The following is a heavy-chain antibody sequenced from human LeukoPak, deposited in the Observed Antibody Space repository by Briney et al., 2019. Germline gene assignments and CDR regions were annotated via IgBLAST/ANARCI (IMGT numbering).Heavy chain of an antibody. CDR1: GFTFSNYG. J-gene: IGHJ6*02. Sequence: GRSLRLSCAASGFTFSNYGMHWVRQAPVKGLEWIAVISYDGSKKYYADSVKGRFTISRDNSKNTLYLQMNSLRVEDTAVYYCARDRDIVVVPAHGMDVWGQGTTVTVSS. V-gene: IGHV3-30-3*01. CDR3: ARDRDIVVVPAHGMDV. D-gene: IGHD2-2*01. CDR2: ISYDGSKK.